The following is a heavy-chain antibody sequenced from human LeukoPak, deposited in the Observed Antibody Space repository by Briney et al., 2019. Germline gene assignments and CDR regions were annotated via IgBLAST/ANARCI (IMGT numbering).Heavy chain of an antibody. D-gene: IGHD4-23*01. Sequence: SETLSLTCAVYGGSFSGYYWSWIRQLPGKGLEWIGEINHSGSTNYNPSLKSRVTISVDTSKNQFSLKLSSVTAADTAVYYCARGSTVVTPRFDYWGQGTLVTVSS. V-gene: IGHV4-34*01. CDR1: GGSFSGYY. J-gene: IGHJ4*02. CDR2: INHSGST. CDR3: ARGSTVVTPRFDY.